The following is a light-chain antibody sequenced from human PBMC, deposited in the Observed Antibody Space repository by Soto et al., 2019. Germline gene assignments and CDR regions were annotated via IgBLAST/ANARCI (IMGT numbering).Light chain of an antibody. J-gene: IGKJ4*01. CDR3: QQYRSNSTLT. V-gene: IGKV1-5*01. Sequence: DIQMTQSPSTLSASVGDRVTITCRASQSISNWLAWYQQKPGKAPKFLIYDASSLASGVPSRFSGSGSGTEFTLTISSLQPDDFATYYCQQYRSNSTLTFCGGTKVDIK. CDR1: QSISNW. CDR2: DAS.